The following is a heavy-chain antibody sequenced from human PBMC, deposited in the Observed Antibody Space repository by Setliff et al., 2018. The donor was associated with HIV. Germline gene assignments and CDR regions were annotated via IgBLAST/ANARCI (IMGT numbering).Heavy chain of an antibody. D-gene: IGHD3-10*01. CDR1: GGSISSDY. V-gene: IGHV4-59*08. CDR2: IHYSGST. J-gene: IGHJ5*02. CDR3: ARHRRDYYGSGGYSA. Sequence: SETLSLTCTVSGGSISSDYWNWIRQPPGKGLEWIGYIHYSGSTDYKPYLNIRVTISVDTSKNQFSLKLSSVTAADTAVYYCARHRRDYYGSGGYSAWGQGTLVTVSS.